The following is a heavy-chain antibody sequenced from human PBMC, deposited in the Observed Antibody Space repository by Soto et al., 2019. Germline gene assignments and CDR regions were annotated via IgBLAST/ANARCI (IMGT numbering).Heavy chain of an antibody. V-gene: IGHV4-31*03. D-gene: IGHD3-10*01. CDR3: ARDRCSYYGSGSCRDV. J-gene: IGHJ6*04. Sequence: ASETLSLTCTVSGGSISSGGYYWSWIRQHPGKGLEWIGYIYYSGSTYYNPSLKSRVTISVDTSKNQFSLKLSSVTAADTAVYYCARDRCSYYGSGSCRDVWGKGTTVTVSS. CDR1: GGSISSGGYY. CDR2: IYYSGST.